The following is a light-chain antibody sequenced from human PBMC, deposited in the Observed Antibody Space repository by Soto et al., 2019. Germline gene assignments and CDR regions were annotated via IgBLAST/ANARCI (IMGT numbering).Light chain of an antibody. V-gene: IGKV3-15*01. CDR2: GAS. CDR1: QTVSSK. J-gene: IGKJ1*01. CDR3: QQYNNWPGT. Sequence: EIVLTQSPATLSSSPGERATLSCRASQTVSSKLAWYQHKPGQAPRLLIYGASTRATGIPARFSGSGSGTEFTLTISSLQSEDFAVYYCQQYNNWPGTFGQGTKVDIK.